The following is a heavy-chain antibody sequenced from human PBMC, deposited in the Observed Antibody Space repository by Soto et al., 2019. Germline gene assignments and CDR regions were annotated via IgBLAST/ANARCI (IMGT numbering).Heavy chain of an antibody. CDR3: AKAVDISVRGVPPSDC. CDR1: GFIFNGFG. Sequence: PGGSLRLSCAASGFIFNGFGMHWVRQAPGKGLEWVAVISYDGSNKFYSDSVKGRFTISRDNSQNTLSLQMNSLRPEDTAMYYCAKAVDISVRGVPPSDCWGQGTLVTVSS. CDR2: ISYDGSNK. D-gene: IGHD3-10*02. J-gene: IGHJ4*02. V-gene: IGHV3-30*18.